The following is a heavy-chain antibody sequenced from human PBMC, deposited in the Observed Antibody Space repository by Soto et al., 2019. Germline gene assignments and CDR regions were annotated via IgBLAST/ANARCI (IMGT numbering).Heavy chain of an antibody. CDR1: GYTFTNYG. CDR3: ARSRWEVTYYYSGMDV. J-gene: IGHJ6*02. Sequence: QVQLVQSGTDVRKSGAAVKVSCKASGYTFTNYGLSWVRQAPGQGLEWMGWISPYNGNTNYVQKFQGRVTMTTDTSTSTAYMELRSLRSDDTATYYCARSRWEVTYYYSGMDVWGQGTTVIVSS. D-gene: IGHD1-26*01. CDR2: ISPYNGNT. V-gene: IGHV1-18*01.